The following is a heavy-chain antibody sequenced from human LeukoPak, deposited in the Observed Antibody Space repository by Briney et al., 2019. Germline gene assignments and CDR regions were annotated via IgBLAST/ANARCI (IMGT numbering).Heavy chain of an antibody. V-gene: IGHV1-8*01. CDR3: ARGVTIFGVVPGY. J-gene: IGHJ4*02. CDR2: MNPNSGNT. CDR1: GYTFTTYD. Sequence: ASVKVSCKASGYTFTTYDINWVRQATGQGLEWMGWMNPNSGNTGSAQKFQGRVTMTRNTPISTAYMELSSLRSEDTAIYYCARGVTIFGVVPGYWGQGTLVTVSS. D-gene: IGHD3-3*01.